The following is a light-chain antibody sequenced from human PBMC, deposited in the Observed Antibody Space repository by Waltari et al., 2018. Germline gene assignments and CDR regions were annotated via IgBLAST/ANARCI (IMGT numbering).Light chain of an antibody. CDR2: KTF. CDR1: QSISTL. V-gene: IGKV1-5*03. J-gene: IGKJ2*03. Sequence: DIQMTQSPSTLSASVGARVTITCRASQSISTLLAWFQQKPGNPPKLLIYKTFNLERGVPSRFSGSGSGTEFTLTITSLQPDDFATYYCQQYSSSSMFSFGQGTKLEIK. CDR3: QQYSSSSMFS.